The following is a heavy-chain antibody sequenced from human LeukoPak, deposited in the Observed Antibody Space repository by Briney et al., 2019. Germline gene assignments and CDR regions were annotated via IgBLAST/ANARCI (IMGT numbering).Heavy chain of an antibody. V-gene: IGHV1-2*02. CDR2: INPNSGST. CDR3: ARDRLSGTVTTSDY. J-gene: IGHJ4*02. Sequence: ASVKVSCKASGYTFTGYYMHWVRQAPGQALECMGWINPNSGSTNYAQKLQGRVTMTRDTSISTAYMELSRLRSDDTAVYYCARDRLSGTVTTSDYWGQGTLVTVSS. D-gene: IGHD4-17*01. CDR1: GYTFTGYY.